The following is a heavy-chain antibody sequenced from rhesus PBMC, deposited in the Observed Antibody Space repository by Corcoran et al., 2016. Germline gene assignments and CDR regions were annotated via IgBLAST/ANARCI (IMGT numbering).Heavy chain of an antibody. CDR1: GFSLTTSGMG. Sequence: QVTLKESGPALVKPTQTLTLTCTFSGFSLTTSGMGVGWIRQPPGKALEWLALIYWDDDKRSSTSLKSRLPIPKDTSKDQVLLTMTNMDPMDTATYYCTRGGYGSSYGLDSWGQGVVVTVSS. V-gene: IGHV2-152*01. J-gene: IGHJ6*01. CDR3: TRGGYGSSYGLDS. D-gene: IGHD4-29*01. CDR2: IYWDDDK.